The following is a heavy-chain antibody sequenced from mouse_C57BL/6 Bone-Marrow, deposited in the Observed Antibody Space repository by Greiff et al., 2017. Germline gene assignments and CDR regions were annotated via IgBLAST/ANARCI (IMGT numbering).Heavy chain of an antibody. V-gene: IGHV5-6*02. D-gene: IGHD1-1*01. CDR3: AGRADCGSSFPWYFDV. J-gene: IGHJ1*03. CDR1: GFTFSSYG. Sequence: EVKVVESGGDLVKPGGSLKLSCAASGFTFSSYGMSWVRQTPDKRLEWVATISSGGSYTYYPDSVKGRFTISRDNANNTLYLQMSSLKSEDAAMYYCAGRADCGSSFPWYFDVWGTGATVTVST. CDR2: ISSGGSYT.